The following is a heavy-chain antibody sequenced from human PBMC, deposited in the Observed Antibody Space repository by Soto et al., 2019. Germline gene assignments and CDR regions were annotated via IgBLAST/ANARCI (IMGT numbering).Heavy chain of an antibody. CDR1: GGSISSYY. CDR3: ARESSSSCFDY. J-gene: IGHJ4*02. CDR2: IYYSGST. Sequence: SETLSLTCTVSGGSISSYYWSWIRQPPGKGLEWIGYIYYSGSTNYNPSLKSRVTISVDTSKNQFSLKLSSVTAAETAVYYCARESSSSCFDYWGQGTLVTVSS. V-gene: IGHV4-59*01. D-gene: IGHD6-6*01.